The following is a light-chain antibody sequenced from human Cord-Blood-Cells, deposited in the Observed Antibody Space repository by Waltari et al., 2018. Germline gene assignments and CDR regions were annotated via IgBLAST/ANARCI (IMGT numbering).Light chain of an antibody. Sequence: QSALPQPASGPGSPEQSITISCTGTSSDVGRYNLVSWYQQHPGKAPKLMIYEGSKRPSGVSNRFSGSKSGNTASLTISGLQAEDEADYYCCSYAGSSTWVFGGGTKLTVL. CDR3: CSYAGSSTWV. J-gene: IGLJ3*02. V-gene: IGLV2-23*01. CDR2: EGS. CDR1: SSDVGRYNL.